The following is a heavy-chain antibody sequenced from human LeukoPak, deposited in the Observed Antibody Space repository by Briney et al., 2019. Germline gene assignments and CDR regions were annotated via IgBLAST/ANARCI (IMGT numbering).Heavy chain of an antibody. CDR2: TYYRSKWYN. CDR1: GDCVSSNSAA. Sequence: SQTLSLTSAISGDCVSSNSAAWNWIRHSPTSCLECLGKTYYRSKWYNDYAVSVKSRITINPDTSKNQFSLQLNSVTAEDTAVYYCARGIVPAAMGFDYWGQGTLVTVSS. CDR3: ARGIVPAAMGFDY. D-gene: IGHD2-2*01. V-gene: IGHV6-1*01. J-gene: IGHJ4*02.